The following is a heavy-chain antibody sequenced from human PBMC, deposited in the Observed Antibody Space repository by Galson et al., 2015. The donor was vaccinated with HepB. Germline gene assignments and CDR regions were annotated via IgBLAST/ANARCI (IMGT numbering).Heavy chain of an antibody. Sequence: SLRLSCAASGFTVSSNYMSWVRQAPGKGLEWVSVIYSGGSTYYADSVKGRFTISRDNSKNTLYLQMNSLRAEDTAVYYCARALWAAGSDYWGQGTLVTVSS. V-gene: IGHV3-66*02. CDR3: ARALWAAGSDY. D-gene: IGHD6-13*01. CDR2: IYSGGST. J-gene: IGHJ4*02. CDR1: GFTVSSNY.